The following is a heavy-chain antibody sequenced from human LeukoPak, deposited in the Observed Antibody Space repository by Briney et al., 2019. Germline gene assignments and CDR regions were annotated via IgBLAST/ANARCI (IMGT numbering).Heavy chain of an antibody. Sequence: RASVKVSCKASGYTFTSYGISWVRQAPGQGLEWMGWISAYNGNTNYAQKFQGRVTITADESTSTAYMELSSLRSEDTAVYYCARTVLTPGRAFDIWGQGTMVTVSS. CDR3: ARTVLTPGRAFDI. D-gene: IGHD4-23*01. J-gene: IGHJ3*02. CDR2: ISAYNGNT. V-gene: IGHV1-18*01. CDR1: GYTFTSYG.